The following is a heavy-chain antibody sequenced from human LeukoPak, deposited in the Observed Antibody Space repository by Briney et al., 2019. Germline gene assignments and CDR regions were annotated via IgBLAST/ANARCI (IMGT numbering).Heavy chain of an antibody. CDR1: GDSTRSYY. CDR3: ATDGNFDL. J-gene: IGHJ2*01. CDR2: IYYSGST. Sequence: SETLSLTCTVSGDSTRSYYWSWIRQPPGKGLEWIGYIYYSGSTSYNPSLRSRVTISVDTSKNQFSLKLSSVTAADTAVYYCATDGNFDLWGRGTLVTVSS. V-gene: IGHV4-59*01. D-gene: IGHD1-26*01.